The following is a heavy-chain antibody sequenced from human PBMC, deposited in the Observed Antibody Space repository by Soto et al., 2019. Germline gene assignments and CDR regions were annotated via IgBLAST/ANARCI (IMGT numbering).Heavy chain of an antibody. D-gene: IGHD3-22*01. CDR1: GFTFTSSA. J-gene: IGHJ3*02. CDR3: AARGALYYYDSSGYWDDAFDI. CDR2: VVVGSGNT. Sequence: SVKVSCKASGFTFTSSAVQWVRQARGQRLEWIGWVVVGSGNTNYAQKFQERVTITRDMSTSTAYMELSSLRSEDTAVYYCAARGALYYYDSSGYWDDAFDIWGQGTMVTVSS. V-gene: IGHV1-58*01.